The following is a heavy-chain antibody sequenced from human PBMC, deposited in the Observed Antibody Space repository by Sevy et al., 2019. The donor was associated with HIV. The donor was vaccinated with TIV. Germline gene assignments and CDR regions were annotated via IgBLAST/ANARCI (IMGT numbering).Heavy chain of an antibody. CDR2: IRSKAYGGTT. Sequence: GGSLRLSCTASGFTFGDYAMSWVRQAPGKGLEWVGFIRSKAYGGTTEYAASVKGRFTISRDDSKSIAYLQMNSLKTEDTAVYYCTRNYYRSGSYFGYYGMDVWGQGTTVTVSS. D-gene: IGHD3-10*01. V-gene: IGHV3-49*04. J-gene: IGHJ6*02. CDR3: TRNYYRSGSYFGYYGMDV. CDR1: GFTFGDYA.